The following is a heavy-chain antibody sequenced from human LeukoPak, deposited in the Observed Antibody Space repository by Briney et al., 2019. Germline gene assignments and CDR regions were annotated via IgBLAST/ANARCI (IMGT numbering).Heavy chain of an antibody. V-gene: IGHV4-30-4*08. J-gene: IGHJ4*02. CDR3: ARAVGAIDFDY. CDR2: IYYSGST. Sequence: KTSETLSLTCTVSVGSISSGDYYWSWIRQPPGKGLEWIGYIYYSGSTYYNPSLKSRVTISVDTSKNQFSLKLSSVTAADTAVYYCARAVGAIDFDYWGQGTLVTVSS. CDR1: VGSISSGDYY. D-gene: IGHD1-26*01.